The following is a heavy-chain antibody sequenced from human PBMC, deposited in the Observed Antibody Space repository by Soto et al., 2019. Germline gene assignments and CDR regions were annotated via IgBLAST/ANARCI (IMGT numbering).Heavy chain of an antibody. CDR3: ASDAERKYFDY. CDR1: GFTFSSYG. Sequence: QVQLVESGGGVVQPGRSLRLSCAASGFTFSSYGMHWVRQAPGKGLEWVAVIWYDGSNKYYADSVKGRFTISRDNSKNTLYLQRNSLRAEDTAVYYCASDAERKYFDYWGQGTPVTVSS. CDR2: IWYDGSNK. J-gene: IGHJ4*02. V-gene: IGHV3-33*01. D-gene: IGHD1-1*01.